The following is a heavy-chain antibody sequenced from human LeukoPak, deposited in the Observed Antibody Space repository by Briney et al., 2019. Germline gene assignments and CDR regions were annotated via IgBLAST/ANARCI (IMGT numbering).Heavy chain of an antibody. CDR1: GFTFSSYW. V-gene: IGHV4-4*02. CDR2: IYHSGST. Sequence: GSLRLSCAASGFTFSSYWMSWVRQPPGKGLEWIGEIYHSGSTNYNPSLKSRVTISVDKSKNQFSLKLSSVTAADTAVYYCARGIAVAGTFAFDYWGQGTLVTVSS. J-gene: IGHJ4*02. CDR3: ARGIAVAGTFAFDY. D-gene: IGHD6-19*01.